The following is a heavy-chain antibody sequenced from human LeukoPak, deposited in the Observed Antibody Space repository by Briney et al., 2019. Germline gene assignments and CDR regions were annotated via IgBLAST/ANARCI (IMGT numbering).Heavy chain of an antibody. CDR1: GFTFSSYG. V-gene: IGHV3-33*01. CDR2: IWYDGSNK. CDR3: ARMYYYYYGTDV. Sequence: GGSLRLSCAASGFTFSSYGMHWVRQAPGKGLEWVAVIWYDGSNKYYADSVKGRFTISRDNSKNTLYLQMNSLRAEDTAVYYCARMYYYYYGTDVWGQGTTVTVSS. J-gene: IGHJ6*02.